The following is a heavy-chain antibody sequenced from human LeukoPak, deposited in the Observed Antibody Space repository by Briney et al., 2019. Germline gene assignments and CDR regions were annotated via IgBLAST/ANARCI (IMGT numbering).Heavy chain of an antibody. CDR2: ISSSGSTI. D-gene: IGHD4-23*01. CDR3: ARDSDYGGNSVWYYYGMDV. V-gene: IGHV3-11*04. CDR1: GGSFSGYY. J-gene: IGHJ6*02. Sequence: LSLTCGVSGGSFSGYYWSWVRQTPGKGLEWVSYISSSGSTIYYADSVKGRFTISRDNAKNSLYLQMNSLRAEDTAVYYCARDSDYGGNSVWYYYGMDVWGQGTTVTVSS.